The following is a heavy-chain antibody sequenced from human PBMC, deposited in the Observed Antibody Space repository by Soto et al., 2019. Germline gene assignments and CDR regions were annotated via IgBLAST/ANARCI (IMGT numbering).Heavy chain of an antibody. J-gene: IGHJ3*02. CDR2: FDPEDGET. V-gene: IGHV1-24*01. D-gene: IGHD3-3*01. Sequence: ASVKVSCKVSGYTLTELSMHWVRQAPGKGLEWMGGFDPEDGETIYAQKFQGRVTMTEDTSTDTAYMELSSLRSEDTAVYYCATVNTIFGVVIIPPMAFDISGQGTMVTVSS. CDR3: ATVNTIFGVVIIPPMAFDI. CDR1: GYTLTELS.